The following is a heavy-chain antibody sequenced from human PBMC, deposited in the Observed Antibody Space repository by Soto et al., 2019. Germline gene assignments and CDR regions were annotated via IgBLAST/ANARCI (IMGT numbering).Heavy chain of an antibody. CDR3: VKVYGYYDSSGYYLGADAFDI. V-gene: IGHV3-9*01. J-gene: IGHJ3*02. CDR1: GFTFDDYA. Sequence: PGGSLRLSCAASGFTFDDYAMHWVRQAPGKGLEWVSGISWNSGSIGYADSVKGRFTISRDNAKNSLYLQMNSLRAEDTALYYCVKVYGYYDSSGYYLGADAFDIWGQGTMVTVSS. D-gene: IGHD3-22*01. CDR2: ISWNSGSI.